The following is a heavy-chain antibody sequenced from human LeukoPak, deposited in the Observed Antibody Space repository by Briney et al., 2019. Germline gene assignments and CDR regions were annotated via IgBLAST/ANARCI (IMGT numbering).Heavy chain of an antibody. Sequence: PGRSLRLSCAASGFTFSSYGMHWVRQAPGKGLEWVAVIWYDGSNKYYADSVKGRFTISRDNSKNTLYLQMNSLRAEDTAVYYCAKDRDWASAAGTDFDYWGQGTLVTVSS. D-gene: IGHD6-13*01. J-gene: IGHJ4*02. V-gene: IGHV3-33*06. CDR2: IWYDGSNK. CDR1: GFTFSSYG. CDR3: AKDRDWASAAGTDFDY.